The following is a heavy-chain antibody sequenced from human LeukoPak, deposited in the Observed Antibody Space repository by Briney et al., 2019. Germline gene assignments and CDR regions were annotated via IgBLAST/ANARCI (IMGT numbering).Heavy chain of an antibody. J-gene: IGHJ6*03. CDR3: ARTTMVRGTYYMDV. CDR1: GGSISSYC. V-gene: IGHV4-59*01. CDR2: IYYSGYT. D-gene: IGHD3-10*01. Sequence: SETLSLTCTVSGGSISSYCWSWIRQPPGKGLEWIGYIYYSGYTNYNPSLKSRVTISVDTSKNQFSLKLSSVTAADTAVYYCARTTMVRGTYYMDVWGKGTTVTISS.